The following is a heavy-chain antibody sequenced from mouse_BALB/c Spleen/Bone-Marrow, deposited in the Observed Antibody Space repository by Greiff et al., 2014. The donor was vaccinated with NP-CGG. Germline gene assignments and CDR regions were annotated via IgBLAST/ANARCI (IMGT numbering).Heavy chain of an antibody. Sequence: EVKLVESGGGLVKPGGSLKLSCAASGFAFSYYDMSWVRQTPEKRLEWVAYVSSGGGSTYYPDTVKGRFTITRDNAKNTLYLQMSSLKSEDTAMYYCARHPQGSTMIHYTMDYWGQGTSVTVSS. V-gene: IGHV5-12-1*01. CDR2: VSSGGGST. CDR1: GFAFSYYD. D-gene: IGHD2-4*01. J-gene: IGHJ4*01. CDR3: ARHPQGSTMIHYTMDY.